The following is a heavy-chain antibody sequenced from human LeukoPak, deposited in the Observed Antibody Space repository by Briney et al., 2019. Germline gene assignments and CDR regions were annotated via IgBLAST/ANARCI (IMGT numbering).Heavy chain of an antibody. CDR1: GFTFSSYG. J-gene: IGHJ4*02. V-gene: IGHV3-30*02. CDR3: AKDRGTIFDVLNFDFDL. D-gene: IGHD3-3*02. CDR2: IWYDGSNK. Sequence: GESLRLSCAASGFTFSSYGMHWVRQAPGKGLEWVAVIWYDGSNKYYADSVKGRFTISRDNSERTVSLQMSSLTPDDTGVYYCAKDRGTIFDVLNFDFDLWGQGALVTVSS.